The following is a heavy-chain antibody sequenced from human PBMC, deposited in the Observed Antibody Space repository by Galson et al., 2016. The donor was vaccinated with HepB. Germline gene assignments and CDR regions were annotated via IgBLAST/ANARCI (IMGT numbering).Heavy chain of an antibody. CDR2: IYPGDSDT. D-gene: IGHD3-10*01. CDR3: ARRSVFRWFGEFDAEYYAFDI. CDR1: GYRFTSYW. J-gene: IGHJ3*02. Sequence: QSGAEVKKPGESLKISCKGSGYRFTSYWIGWVRQMPGKGLEWMGIIYPGDSDTRYSPSFQGQVTISADKSISTAYLQWSSLKASDTAMYFCARRSVFRWFGEFDAEYYAFDIWGQGTKVTVSS. V-gene: IGHV5-51*03.